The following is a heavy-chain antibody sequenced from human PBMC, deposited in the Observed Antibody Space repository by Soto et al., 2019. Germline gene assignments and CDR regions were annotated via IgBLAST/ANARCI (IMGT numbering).Heavy chain of an antibody. CDR2: IYPGDSDT. V-gene: IGHV5-51*01. CDR3: ARTAAAGKYYYGTDV. D-gene: IGHD6-13*01. CDR1: GYSFTSYW. Sequence: GESLKISGKGSGYSFTSYWIGWVRQMPGKGLEWMGIIYPGDSDTRYSPSFQGQVTISADKSISTAYLQWSSLKASDTAMYYCARTAAAGKYYYGTDVWGQGTTVTVSS. J-gene: IGHJ6*02.